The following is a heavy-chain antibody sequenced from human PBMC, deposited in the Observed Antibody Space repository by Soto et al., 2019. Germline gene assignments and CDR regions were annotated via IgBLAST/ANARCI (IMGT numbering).Heavy chain of an antibody. CDR1: GFSLTTSGVG. CDR2: IYWDDDK. D-gene: IGHD6-6*01. CDR3: AHRLYASSDDAFDF. Sequence: QITLKESGPTLVKPTEALTLTCTFSGFSLTTSGVGVGWIRQPPGKALEWLALIYWDDDKRYSPSLKNRLTITKDTSRNQVVLTLTNLDPVDTATYYGAHRLYASSDDAFDFWGQGTLVPVSS. J-gene: IGHJ3*01. V-gene: IGHV2-5*02.